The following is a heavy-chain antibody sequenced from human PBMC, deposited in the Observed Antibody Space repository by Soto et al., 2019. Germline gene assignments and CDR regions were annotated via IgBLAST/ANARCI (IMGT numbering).Heavy chain of an antibody. CDR2: ITSSGSTI. V-gene: IGHV3-48*02. CDR3: ARVAIASGGVIAVTYALDV. D-gene: IGHD3-16*02. CDR1: GFTLSTYS. Sequence: EVKMVESGGGLVQPGGSLSLSCEVSGFTLSTYSMNWVRQAPGKGLEWVSFITSSGSTIYYADSVKGRFTVSRDNAKNSLFLQMNGLRDEDTAVYYCARVAIASGGVIAVTYALDVWGQGTTVTVSS. J-gene: IGHJ6*02.